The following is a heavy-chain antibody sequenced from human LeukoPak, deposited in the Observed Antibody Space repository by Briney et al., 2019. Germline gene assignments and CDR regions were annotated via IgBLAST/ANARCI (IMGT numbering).Heavy chain of an antibody. CDR3: ARRTVTRYAWYFDL. Sequence: KPGESLKISCKGSGYSFTSYWIGWVRQMPGKGLEWMGIIYPGDSDTRYSPPFQGQVTISADKSISTAYLQWSSLEASDTAMYYCARRTVTRYAWYFDLWGRGTLVTVSS. D-gene: IGHD4-17*01. CDR2: IYPGDSDT. J-gene: IGHJ2*01. V-gene: IGHV5-51*03. CDR1: GYSFTSYW.